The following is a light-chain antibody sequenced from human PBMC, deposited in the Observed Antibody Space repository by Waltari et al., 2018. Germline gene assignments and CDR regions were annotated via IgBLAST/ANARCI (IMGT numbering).Light chain of an antibody. Sequence: QSALTQPAPVSGSLGQSITISCTGTSSYVGNYNHVSWFQHNPGFAPKLIIYEVTKRPSGISNRFSGSKSGNTASLTISGLHAEDEAEYHCCSFVYGGSVVFGGGTKLTVL. CDR3: CSFVYGGSVV. J-gene: IGLJ2*01. V-gene: IGLV2-23*02. CDR2: EVT. CDR1: SSYVGNYNH.